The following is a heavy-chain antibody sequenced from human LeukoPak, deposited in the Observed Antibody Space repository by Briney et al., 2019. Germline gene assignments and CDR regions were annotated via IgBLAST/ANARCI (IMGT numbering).Heavy chain of an antibody. V-gene: IGHV1-46*01. J-gene: IGHJ6*02. CDR1: GYSFTSNY. D-gene: IGHD6-6*01. CDR2: IYPRDGST. CDR3: ASENLTPSGPWRDGMDV. Sequence: ASVKVSSKASGYSFTSNYIHWVRQAPGQGLEWMGMIYPRDGSTSYAQKFQGRVTITRDTSASTAYMELSSLRSEDTAVYYCASENLTPSGPWRDGMDVWGQGTTVTVSS.